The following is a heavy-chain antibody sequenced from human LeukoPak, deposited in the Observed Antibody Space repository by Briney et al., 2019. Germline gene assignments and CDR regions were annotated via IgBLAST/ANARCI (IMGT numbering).Heavy chain of an antibody. CDR3: ARDRWEYCSSTSCYNYYYYYMDV. Sequence: SVTVSCKASGGTFSSYAIGWVRQAPGQGLEWMGGIIPIFGTANYAQKFQGRVTITTDESTSTAYMELSSLRSEDTAVHYCARDRWEYCSSTSCYNYYYYYMDVWGKGTTVTVSS. CDR2: IIPIFGTA. D-gene: IGHD2-2*02. J-gene: IGHJ6*03. CDR1: GGTFSSYA. V-gene: IGHV1-69*05.